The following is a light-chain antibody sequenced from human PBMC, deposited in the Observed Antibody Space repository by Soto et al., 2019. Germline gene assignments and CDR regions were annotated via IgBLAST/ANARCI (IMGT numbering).Light chain of an antibody. CDR1: SSDVGGYNY. V-gene: IGLV2-14*03. CDR2: DVT. Sequence: QSALTQPASLSGSPGQSITISCTGTSSDVGGYNYVSWYQQHPGKVPKLIIYDVTNRPSGVSNRFSGSKSGNTASLTISGHQAEDEADYYCTSYRRGSTVIFGGGTQRTFL. J-gene: IGLJ2*01. CDR3: TSYRRGSTVI.